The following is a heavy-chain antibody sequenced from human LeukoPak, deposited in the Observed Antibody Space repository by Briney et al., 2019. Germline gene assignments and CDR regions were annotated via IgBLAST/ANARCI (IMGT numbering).Heavy chain of an antibody. J-gene: IGHJ4*02. CDR2: IYYSGST. D-gene: IGHD2-15*01. CDR1: GGSISSYY. CDR3: ARRYCSGGSCYSAFDY. V-gene: IGHV4-59*08. Sequence: SETLSLTCTVSGGSISSYYWNWIRQPPGKGLEWIGYIYYSGSTNYNPSLKSRVTISVDTSKNQFSLKLSSVTAADTAVYYCARRYCSGGSCYSAFDYWGQGTLVTVSS.